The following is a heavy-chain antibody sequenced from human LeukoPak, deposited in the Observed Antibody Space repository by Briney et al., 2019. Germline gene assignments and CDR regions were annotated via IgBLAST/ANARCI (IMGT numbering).Heavy chain of an antibody. J-gene: IGHJ3*02. D-gene: IGHD6-13*01. Sequence: QPGGSLRLSCAASGFTFSTYAMSWVRQAPGKGLEWVSAISSSGGSTYYADSVKGRFTISRDNSKNTLYLQLTSLRGEDTAFYYCVRLDPHSSSWFHGAFETWGQGTMVTVSS. CDR1: GFTFSTYA. CDR2: ISSSGGST. V-gene: IGHV3-23*01. CDR3: VRLDPHSSSWFHGAFET.